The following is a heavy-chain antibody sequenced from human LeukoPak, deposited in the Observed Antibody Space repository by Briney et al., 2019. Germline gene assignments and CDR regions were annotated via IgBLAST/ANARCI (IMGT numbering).Heavy chain of an antibody. V-gene: IGHV1-18*01. CDR1: GYTFTSYG. Sequence: ASVKVSCKASGYTFTSYGISWVRQAPGQGLEWVGWISAYNGNTNYAQKLQGRVTMTTDTSTSTAYMELRSLRSDDTAVYYCARITYYYGSGSYPFDYWGQGTLVTVSS. D-gene: IGHD3-10*01. J-gene: IGHJ4*02. CDR2: ISAYNGNT. CDR3: ARITYYYGSGSYPFDY.